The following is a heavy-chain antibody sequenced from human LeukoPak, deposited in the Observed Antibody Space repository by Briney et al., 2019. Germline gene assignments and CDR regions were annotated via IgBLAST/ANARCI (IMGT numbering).Heavy chain of an antibody. J-gene: IGHJ3*02. V-gene: IGHV3-48*03. Sequence: GGSLRLSCAASGFPFSSYDMNWVRQAPGKGLEWVSFISSSGTTIDYADFVKGRFTISRDNTKNSLYLQMNSLRVEDTAIYHCARSFDIWGQGTMVTVSP. CDR1: GFPFSSYD. CDR3: ARSFDI. CDR2: ISSSGTTI.